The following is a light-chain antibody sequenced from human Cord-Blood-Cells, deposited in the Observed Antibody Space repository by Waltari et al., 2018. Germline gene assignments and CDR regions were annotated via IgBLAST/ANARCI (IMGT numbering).Light chain of an antibody. V-gene: IGKV3-15*01. CDR3: QQYNNWPPLT. CDR2: DAS. Sequence: EIVMTQCPATLAASLEERATRPCSASQSVSSNLAWYQQKPGQAPRLLIYDASTRATGIPARFSGSGSGTEFTLTISSLQSEDFAVYYCQQYNNWPPLTFGGGTKVEIK. J-gene: IGKJ4*01. CDR1: QSVSSN.